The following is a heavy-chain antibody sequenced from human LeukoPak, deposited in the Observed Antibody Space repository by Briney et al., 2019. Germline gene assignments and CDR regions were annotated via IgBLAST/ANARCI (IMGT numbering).Heavy chain of an antibody. CDR1: GFTFTTYG. J-gene: IGHJ5*02. V-gene: IGHV3-30*02. Sequence: PGGSLRLSCAASGFTFTTYGTHWVRQAPGKGLECVAFIPYDGSNKYYPDSVKGRFTISRDNSNNTLYLQMNSLRTDDTAVYYCARDTPLAPWGQGTLVTVSS. CDR3: ARDTPLAP. CDR2: IPYDGSNK.